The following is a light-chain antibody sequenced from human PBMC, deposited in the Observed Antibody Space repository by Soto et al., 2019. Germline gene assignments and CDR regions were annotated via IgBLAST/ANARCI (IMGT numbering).Light chain of an antibody. J-gene: IGKJ1*01. V-gene: IGKV3-11*01. CDR1: QSVSTY. Sequence: EIVLTQSPATLSLSPGERVTLSCRASQSVSTYLAWYQQKAGQAPRLLIYDVSNRATGIPARFSGSGSGTDFTLTISSLEPEDFAVYYCQQRSTRPPWTFGQGTKVEIK. CDR3: QQRSTRPPWT. CDR2: DVS.